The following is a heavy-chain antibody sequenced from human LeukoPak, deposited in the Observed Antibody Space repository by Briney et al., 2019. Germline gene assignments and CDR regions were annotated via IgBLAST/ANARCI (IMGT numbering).Heavy chain of an antibody. CDR3: ATAPPSERFLEWFEYFQH. CDR2: FDPEDGET. J-gene: IGHJ1*01. D-gene: IGHD3-3*01. CDR1: GYTLTELS. V-gene: IGHV1-24*01. Sequence: ASVKVSCKVSGYTLTELSMHWVRQAPGKGLEWTGGFDPEDGETIYAQKFQGRVTMTEDTSTDTAYMELSSLRSEDTAVYYCATAPPSERFLEWFEYFQHWGQGTLVTVSS.